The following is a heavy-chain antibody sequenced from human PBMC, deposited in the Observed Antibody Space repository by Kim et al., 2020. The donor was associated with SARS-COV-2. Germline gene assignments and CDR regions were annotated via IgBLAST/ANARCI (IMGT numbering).Heavy chain of an antibody. CDR2: DSCSGGST. CDR1: GFTFSSYA. Sequence: GGSLRLSCAASGFTFSSYAMSRVGQAPGKGPEWVSHDSCSGGSTYHADAVKGRLAISGDKSKKTLYLQMNSLRAEGTALYYCATSESNNWSIFDYWGQG. J-gene: IGHJ4*02. V-gene: IGHV3-23*01. CDR3: ATSESNNWSIFDY. D-gene: IGHD1-1*01.